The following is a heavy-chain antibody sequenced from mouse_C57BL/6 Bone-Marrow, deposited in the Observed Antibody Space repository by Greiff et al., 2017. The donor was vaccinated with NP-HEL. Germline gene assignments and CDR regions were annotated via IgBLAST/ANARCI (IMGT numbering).Heavy chain of an antibody. J-gene: IGHJ2*01. CDR3: ARGSTTVVAHFDY. V-gene: IGHV3-8*01. CDR1: GYSITSDY. D-gene: IGHD1-1*01. CDR2: ISYSGST. Sequence: EVQLVESGPGLAKPSHSLSLTCSVTGYSITSDYWNWIRKFPGNKLEYMGYISYSGSTYYNPSLKSRISITRDTSKNQYYLQLNSVTTEDTATYYCARGSTTVVAHFDYWGQGTTLTVSS.